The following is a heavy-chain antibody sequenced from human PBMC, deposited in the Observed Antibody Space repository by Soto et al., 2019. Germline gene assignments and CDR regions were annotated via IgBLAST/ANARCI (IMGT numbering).Heavy chain of an antibody. CDR3: ARDQKYYYDSSGQDGMDV. Sequence: SETLSLTCAVSGGYIISSNWWSWVRQPPGKGLEWIGEIYHSGSTNYNPSLKSRVTISVDKSKNQFSLKLSSVTAADTAVYYCARDQKYYYDSSGQDGMDVWGQGTTVTVSS. J-gene: IGHJ6*02. CDR1: GGYIISSNW. V-gene: IGHV4-4*02. D-gene: IGHD3-22*01. CDR2: IYHSGST.